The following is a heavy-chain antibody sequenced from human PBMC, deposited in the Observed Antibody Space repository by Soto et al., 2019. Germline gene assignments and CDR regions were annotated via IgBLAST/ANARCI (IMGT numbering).Heavy chain of an antibody. CDR1: AFTFSSNT. CDR2: ISSSSSYI. J-gene: IGHJ4*02. V-gene: IGHV3-21*01. Sequence: EVQVVESGGGLVKPGGSLRLSCAGSAFTFSSNTMNWVRQAPGKGLEWVSSISSSSSYIYYADSVKGRFTISRDNAKNSLYLQMNSLRAEDTAVYYCAMDYDSRGGRFDSWGQGTLVTVSS. CDR3: AMDYDSRGGRFDS. D-gene: IGHD3-22*01.